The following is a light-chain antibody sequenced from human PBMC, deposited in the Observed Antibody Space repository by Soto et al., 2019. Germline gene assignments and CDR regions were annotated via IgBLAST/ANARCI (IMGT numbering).Light chain of an antibody. Sequence: SVLTQPSSASGTPGQRVTISCSGSSSNIGSNTVNWYQQFPGTAPKLLIYSTHQRPSGVSNRFSGSKSGNTASLTISGLQAEDEADYYCSSYTSSSTYVFGTGTKVTV. CDR2: STH. V-gene: IGLV1-44*01. CDR3: SSYTSSSTYV. J-gene: IGLJ1*01. CDR1: SSNIGSNT.